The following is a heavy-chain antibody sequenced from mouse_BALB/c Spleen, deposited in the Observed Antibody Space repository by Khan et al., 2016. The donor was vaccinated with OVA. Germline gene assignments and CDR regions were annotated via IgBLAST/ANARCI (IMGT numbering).Heavy chain of an antibody. CDR1: GYTFTYYV. J-gene: IGHJ2*01. D-gene: IGHD2-3*01. CDR3: ARGDGYYVYFDY. V-gene: IGHV1-81*01. Sequence: QVQLQQPGPELVKPGASVKMSCKASGYTFTYYVITWVKQRTGQGLEWIGEIYPGSDNAYYNERFKGKAKLTAAKSSNTTHMQLSILTSEDSAVYFSARGDGYYVYFDYWGQGTTLTVSS. CDR2: IYPGSDNA.